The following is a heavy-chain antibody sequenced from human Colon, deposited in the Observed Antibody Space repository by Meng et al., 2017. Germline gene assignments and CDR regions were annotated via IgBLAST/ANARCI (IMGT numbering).Heavy chain of an antibody. J-gene: IGHJ4*02. V-gene: IGHV1-18*01. CDR2: VNPNNGEA. CDR3: ARHASAWSLDY. CDR1: GYTFTNYQ. D-gene: IGHD6-19*01. Sequence: QVELVQFGAQVKKLGAAVRVSCKTSGYTFTNYQTDWVRQAPGQGLEWMGCVNPNNGEASYAQNHQGRVTLTTDTSTNTAYMELRSLTSDDSALYYCARHASAWSLDYWGQGTLVTVSS.